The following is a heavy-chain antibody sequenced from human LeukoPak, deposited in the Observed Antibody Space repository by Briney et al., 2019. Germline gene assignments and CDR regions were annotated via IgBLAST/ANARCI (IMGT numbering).Heavy chain of an antibody. V-gene: IGHV3-30*18. J-gene: IGHJ4*02. CDR3: AKDRTATKYLFHY. CDR1: GFTFSNYG. D-gene: IGHD1-14*01. CDR2: ISNDGSGE. Sequence: GGSLRHSCVASGFTFSNYGMHWVRQAPGKGLEWVAVISNDGSGEYYADSVKGRFTISRDNSKTTLYLQMNSLRIEDTAVYYCAKDRTATKYLFHYWGQGTLVTVSS.